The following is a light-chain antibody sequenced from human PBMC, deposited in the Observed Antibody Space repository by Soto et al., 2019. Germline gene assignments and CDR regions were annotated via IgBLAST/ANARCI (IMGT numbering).Light chain of an antibody. V-gene: IGKV4-1*01. CDR2: WAS. CDR1: QSVLHSNNNNY. CDR3: QQYYTTPLT. J-gene: IGKJ4*01. Sequence: DIVMTQSPDSLAVSLGERVTINCKSSQSVLHSNNNNYLAWYQQKAGQPPKLLIYWASTRESGVPDRFSGSGSGTDFTLTISSLQAEDVAVYYCQQYYTTPLTFGGGNKVEIK.